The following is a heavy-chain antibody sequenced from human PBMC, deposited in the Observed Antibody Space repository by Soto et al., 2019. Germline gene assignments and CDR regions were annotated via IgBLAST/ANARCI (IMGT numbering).Heavy chain of an antibody. V-gene: IGHV3-15*07. J-gene: IGHJ4*02. CDR1: SVSNAW. CDR3: TTLYDSSGYYRDY. CDR2: IKSKTDGGTT. Sequence: SVSNAWMNWVRQAPGKGLEWVGRIKSKTDGGTTDYAAPVKGRFTISRDDSKNTLYLQMNSLKTEDTAVYYCTTLYDSSGYYRDYWGLGTLVTVSS. D-gene: IGHD3-22*01.